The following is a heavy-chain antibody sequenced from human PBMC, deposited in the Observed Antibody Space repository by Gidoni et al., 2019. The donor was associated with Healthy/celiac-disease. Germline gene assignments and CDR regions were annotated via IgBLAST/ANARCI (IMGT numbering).Heavy chain of an antibody. V-gene: IGHV1-18*01. J-gene: IGHJ6*03. D-gene: IGHD6-6*01. CDR2: ISAYNGNT. CDR3: ARDLGVAARPTAAFRYYYYMDV. CDR1: GYTFTSYG. Sequence: QVQLVQSGAEVKKPGASVKVSCKASGYTFTSYGISRVRQAPGQGLEWMGWISAYNGNTNYAQKLQGRVTMTTDTSTSTAYMELRSLRSDDTAVYYCARDLGVAARPTAAFRYYYYMDVWGKGTTVTVSS.